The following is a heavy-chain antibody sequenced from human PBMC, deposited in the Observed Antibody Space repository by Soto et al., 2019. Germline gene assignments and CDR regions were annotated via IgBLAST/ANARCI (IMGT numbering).Heavy chain of an antibody. CDR1: GFTFRSYT. CDR2: IRGFSPYT. CDR3: AKGFFSGYFDS. D-gene: IGHD2-15*01. J-gene: IGHJ4*02. V-gene: IGHV3-21*04. Sequence: PGGSLRLSCVASGFTFRSYTMNWVRQAPGKGLEWVSAIRGFSPYTFYADSVKGRFTISRDNAKNTLYLQVNSLRADDTAVYYCAKGFFSGYFDSWGQGTLVTVSS.